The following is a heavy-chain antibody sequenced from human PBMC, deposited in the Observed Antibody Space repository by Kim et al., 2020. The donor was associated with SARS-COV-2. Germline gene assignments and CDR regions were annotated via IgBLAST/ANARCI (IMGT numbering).Heavy chain of an antibody. CDR2: TYYRSKWYN. CDR1: GDSVSSNRAA. Sequence: SQTLSLTCAISGDSVSSNRAAWNWIRQSPSRGLEWLGRTYYRSKWYNDYAVSVKSRIIINPDTSKNQFSLQLNSVTPEDTAVYYCARQATGTGGYYSGMDVWGQGTTVTVSS. CDR3: ARQATGTGGYYSGMDV. D-gene: IGHD3-9*01. J-gene: IGHJ6*02. V-gene: IGHV6-1*01.